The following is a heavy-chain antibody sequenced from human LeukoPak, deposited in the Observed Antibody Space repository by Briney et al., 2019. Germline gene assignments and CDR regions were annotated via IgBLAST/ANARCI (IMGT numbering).Heavy chain of an antibody. CDR3: ARSFLDYMDV. V-gene: IGHV4-4*07. J-gene: IGHJ6*03. CDR2: IYRSGST. D-gene: IGHD2/OR15-2a*01. Sequence: SETLSLTCTVSGESINPYYWNWIRQPAGKGLEWIGHIYRSGSTNYNPSLKSRVTMSLDTSKNQFSLKLRSVTAADTAVYFCARSFLDYMDVWGKGTTVTVSS. CDR1: GESINPYY.